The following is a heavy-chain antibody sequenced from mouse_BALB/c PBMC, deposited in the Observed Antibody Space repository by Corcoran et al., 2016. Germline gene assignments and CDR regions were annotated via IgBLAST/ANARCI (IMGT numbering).Heavy chain of an antibody. V-gene: IGHV1-26*01. J-gene: IGHJ4*01. CDR3: AREGRYGSSLWAMDY. Sequence: EVQLQQSGPELVKPGASVKISCKASGYSFTGYYMHWVKQSHVKSLEWIGRINPYNGATSYNQNFKDKASLTVDKSSSTAYMELHSLTSEDSAVYYCAREGRYGSSLWAMDYWCQGTSVTVSS. CDR2: INPYNGAT. CDR1: GYSFTGYY. D-gene: IGHD1-1*01.